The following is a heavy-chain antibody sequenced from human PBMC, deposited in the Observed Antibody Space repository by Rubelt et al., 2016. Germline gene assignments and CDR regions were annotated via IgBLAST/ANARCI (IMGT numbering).Heavy chain of an antibody. D-gene: IGHD6-19*01. J-gene: IGHJ5*02. CDR2: ISAYNGNT. V-gene: IGHV1-18*01. Sequence: QVQLVQSGAEVKKPGASVKVSCKASGYTFTSYGISWVRQAPGQGLEWMGWISAYNGNTNYAQKSKGRCTRTTEPATRTAYMGRGSLGSDDTAVKYGARDKEGLATRGFQNWFDPWGQGTLVTVSS. CDR1: GYTFTSYG. CDR3: ARDKEGLATRGFQNWFDP.